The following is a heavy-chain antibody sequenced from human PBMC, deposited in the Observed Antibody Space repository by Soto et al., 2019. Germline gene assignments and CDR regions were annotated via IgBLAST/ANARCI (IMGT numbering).Heavy chain of an antibody. CDR3: ARDLWGYCGTDCYPLDV. J-gene: IGHJ6*02. D-gene: IGHD2-21*02. CDR1: GGSISSYY. V-gene: IGHV4-59*01. CDR2: MYNTGST. Sequence: QVQLQESGPGLVKPSETLSLTCTVSGGSISSYYWSWIRQPPGKGLEWIGYMYNTGSTVYNPSIKSRVTISVDTSKNQFALKLNAVTAADTAVYYCARDLWGYCGTDCYPLDVWGQGTTVTVSS.